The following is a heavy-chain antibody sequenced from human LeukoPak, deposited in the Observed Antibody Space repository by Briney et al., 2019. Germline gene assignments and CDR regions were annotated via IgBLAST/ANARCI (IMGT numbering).Heavy chain of an antibody. CDR3: ASYTVTSVD. J-gene: IGHJ4*02. D-gene: IGHD4-17*01. CDR2: IKQDGSEK. Sequence: GGSLRLSCAASGFTFSRYWMTWVRQAPGQGLEWVANIKQDGSEKYYVDSVKGRFIISRDNAKNSLYLQMNSLRAEDTAVYYCASYTVTSVDWGQGTLVTVSS. CDR1: GFTFSRYW. V-gene: IGHV3-7*01.